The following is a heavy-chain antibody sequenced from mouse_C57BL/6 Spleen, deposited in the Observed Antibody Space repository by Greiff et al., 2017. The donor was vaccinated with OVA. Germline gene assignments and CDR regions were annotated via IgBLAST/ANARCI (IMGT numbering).Heavy chain of an antibody. Sequence: EVQLQQSGPGLVKPSQSLSLTCSVTGYSITSGYYWNWIRQFPGNKLEWMGYISYDGSNNYNPSLKNRISITRDTSKNQFFLKLNSVTTEDTATYYCARDTDGNYRFAYWGQGTLVTVSA. V-gene: IGHV3-6*01. CDR1: GYSITSGYY. CDR3: ARDTDGNYRFAY. J-gene: IGHJ3*01. CDR2: ISYDGSN. D-gene: IGHD2-1*01.